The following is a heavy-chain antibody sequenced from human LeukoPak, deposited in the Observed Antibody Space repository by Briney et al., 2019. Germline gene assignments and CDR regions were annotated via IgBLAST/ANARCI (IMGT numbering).Heavy chain of an antibody. CDR3: ARGEYSSGWSFDY. D-gene: IGHD6-19*01. Sequence: PSETLSLTCAVYGGSFSGYYWSWIRQPPGKGLEWIGEINHSGSTNYNPSLKSRVTISVDTSKNQFSLKLSSVTAADTAVYYCARGEYSSGWSFDYWGQGTLVTVSS. V-gene: IGHV4-34*01. CDR2: INHSGST. CDR1: GGSFSGYY. J-gene: IGHJ4*02.